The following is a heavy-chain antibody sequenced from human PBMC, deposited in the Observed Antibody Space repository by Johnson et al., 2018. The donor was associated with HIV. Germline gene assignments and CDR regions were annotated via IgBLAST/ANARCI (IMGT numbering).Heavy chain of an antibody. D-gene: IGHD3-22*01. CDR3: AKEQSVVVIGIGAFDI. Sequence: QVQLVESGGGVVQPGGSLRLSCAASGFTFSSYGMHWVRQAPGKGLAWVAFIRYDGSNKYYADSVKGRFTISRHNSKNTLYLKMNSLRAEDTAVYYCAKEQSVVVIGIGAFDIWGQGTMVTVSS. CDR1: GFTFSSYG. V-gene: IGHV3-30*02. CDR2: IRYDGSNK. J-gene: IGHJ3*02.